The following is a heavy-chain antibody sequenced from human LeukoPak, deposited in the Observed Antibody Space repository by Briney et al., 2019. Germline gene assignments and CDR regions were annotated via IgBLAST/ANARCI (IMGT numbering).Heavy chain of an antibody. D-gene: IGHD6-13*01. CDR2: IYTSGST. V-gene: IGHV4-4*07. CDR3: AAATETIAAAGTTLDY. J-gene: IGHJ4*02. CDR1: GGSISSYY. Sequence: PSETLSLTCTVSGGSISSYYWSWIRQPAGKGLEWIGRIYTSGSTNYNPSLKSRVTISVDTSKNQFSLKLSSVTAADTAVYYCAAATETIAAAGTTLDYWGQGTLVTVSS.